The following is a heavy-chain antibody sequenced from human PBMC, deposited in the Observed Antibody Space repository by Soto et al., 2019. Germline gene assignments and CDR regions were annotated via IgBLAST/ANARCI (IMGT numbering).Heavy chain of an antibody. Sequence: QVQLQQWGAGLLKPSETLSLTCAVYGGSFSGYYWSWIRQPPGKGLEWIGEINHSGSTNYNPSLKSRVTISVAPSKTQSSRMLSSVTAANSGEYYCARGRTMYYSGAGTPGWFDPWGQGTLFTVSS. V-gene: IGHV4-34*01. CDR2: INHSGST. D-gene: IGHD3-10*01. CDR3: ARGRTMYYSGAGTPGWFDP. CDR1: GGSFSGYY. J-gene: IGHJ5*02.